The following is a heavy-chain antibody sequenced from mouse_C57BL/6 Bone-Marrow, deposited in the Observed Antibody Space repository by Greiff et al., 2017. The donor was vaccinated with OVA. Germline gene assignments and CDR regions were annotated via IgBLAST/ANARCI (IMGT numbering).Heavy chain of an antibody. Sequence: VQLQESDAELVKPGASVKISCKVSGYTFTDHTIHWMKQRPEQGLEWIGYIYPRDGSTKYNEKFKGKATLTADKSSSTAYMQLNSLTSEDSAVDFGARNYYGSSDWYFDVWGTGTTVTVSS. V-gene: IGHV1-78*01. CDR3: ARNYYGSSDWYFDV. J-gene: IGHJ1*03. CDR1: GYTFTDHT. D-gene: IGHD1-1*01. CDR2: IYPRDGST.